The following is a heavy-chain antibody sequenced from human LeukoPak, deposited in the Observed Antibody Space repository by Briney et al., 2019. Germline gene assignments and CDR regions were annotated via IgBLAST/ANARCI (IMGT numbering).Heavy chain of an antibody. Sequence: SETLSLTCAVYGGSFSGYYWSWIRQPPGKGLEWIGEINHSGSTNYNPSLKSRVTISVDTSKNQFSLKLSSVTAADTAVYYCARRHLGYGSGRPRTNYYYYMDVWGKGTTVTISS. CDR3: ARRHLGYGSGRPRTNYYYYMDV. J-gene: IGHJ6*03. D-gene: IGHD3-10*01. CDR1: GGSFSGYY. V-gene: IGHV4-34*01. CDR2: INHSGST.